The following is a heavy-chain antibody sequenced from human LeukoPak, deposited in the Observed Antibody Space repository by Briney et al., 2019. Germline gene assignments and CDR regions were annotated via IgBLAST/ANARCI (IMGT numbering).Heavy chain of an antibody. J-gene: IGHJ5*02. CDR3: ARDFWVGYSSSWYVNWFDP. CDR1: GYTDPSHG. D-gene: IGHD6-13*01. Sequence: AAVQESCKASGYTDPSHGTQGVRQPAGQGFAWMDWINAYNGNTSNAQKLQGRVTMTTDTSTSTAYMELRSLRSDDTAVYYCARDFWVGYSSSWYVNWFDPWGQGTLVSVSS. CDR2: INAYNGNT. V-gene: IGHV1-18*01.